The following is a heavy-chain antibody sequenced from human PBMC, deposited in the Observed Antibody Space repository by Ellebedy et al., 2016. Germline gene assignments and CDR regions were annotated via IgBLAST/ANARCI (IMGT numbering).Heavy chain of an antibody. D-gene: IGHD5-12*01. CDR3: ARDNSGYAIFDY. Sequence: ASVKVSCKASGYTFTSYAMHWVRQAPGQRLEWMGWINAGNGNTKYSQKFQGRVTITRDTSASTAYMELSSLRSEDTAVYYCARDNSGYAIFDYWGQGTLVTVSS. J-gene: IGHJ4*02. CDR1: GYTFTSYA. V-gene: IGHV1-3*01. CDR2: INAGNGNT.